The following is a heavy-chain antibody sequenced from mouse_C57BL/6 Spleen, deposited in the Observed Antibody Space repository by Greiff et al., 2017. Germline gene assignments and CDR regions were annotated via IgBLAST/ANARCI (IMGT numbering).Heavy chain of an antibody. D-gene: IGHD1-1*02. CDR3: ARHVRLSYYFDY. V-gene: IGHV1-62-2*01. CDR2: FYPGSGSI. Sequence: QVHVKQSGAELVRPGASVKLSCKASGYTFTEYTIHWVKQRSGQGLEWIGWFYPGSGSIKYNEKFKDKATLTADKSSSTVYMELSSLTSEDAAVYFCARHVRLSYYFDYWGQGTTLTVSS. CDR1: GYTFTEYT. J-gene: IGHJ2*01.